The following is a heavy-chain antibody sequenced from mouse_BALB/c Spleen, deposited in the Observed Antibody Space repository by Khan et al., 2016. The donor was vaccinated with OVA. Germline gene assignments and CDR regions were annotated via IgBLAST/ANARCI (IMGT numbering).Heavy chain of an antibody. J-gene: IGHJ2*01. Sequence: QVQLKESGPGLVAPSQSLSITCTVSGFSLTSYGVHWVRQPPGKGLEWLGVIWAGGSTNYNSALMSRLSISKDNSKSQVFLKMNSLQKTDDTAMYYCARLEDIWGQGTTLTVSS. CDR1: GFSLTSYG. D-gene: IGHD1-3*01. CDR2: IWAGGST. CDR3: ARLEDI. V-gene: IGHV2-9*02.